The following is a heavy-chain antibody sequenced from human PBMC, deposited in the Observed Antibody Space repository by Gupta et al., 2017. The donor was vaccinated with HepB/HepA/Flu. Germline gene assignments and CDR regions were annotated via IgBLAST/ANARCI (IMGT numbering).Heavy chain of an antibody. CDR1: GFTFSDYW. V-gene: IGHV3-7*01. J-gene: IGHJ6*02. CDR3: ARGTNTIPGIDG. D-gene: IGHD3-3*01. Sequence: EVQLVESGGGLVQPGGSLRLSCAASGFTFSDYWMNWVRQTPGKGLEWVATIKRDGDETFYWDSVKGRFTISRYNARNAMSVQMNSLGVDVTAVYYCARGTNTIPGIDGWGQGTTVTVSS. CDR2: IKRDGDET.